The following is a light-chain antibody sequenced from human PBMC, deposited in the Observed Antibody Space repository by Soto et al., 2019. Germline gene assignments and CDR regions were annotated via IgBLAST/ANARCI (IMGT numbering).Light chain of an antibody. V-gene: IGLV2-14*01. J-gene: IGLJ1*01. CDR2: DVS. CDR1: SSDVGGYNY. CDR3: SSYTSSSPFYV. Sequence: QSVLTQPASVSGSPGQSITISCTGTSSDVGGYNYVSWYQQHPGKAPKLMIYDVSNRPSGVSNRFSGSKSGNTASLTISGLQAADEADYYCSSYTSSSPFYVFGTGTKLTVL.